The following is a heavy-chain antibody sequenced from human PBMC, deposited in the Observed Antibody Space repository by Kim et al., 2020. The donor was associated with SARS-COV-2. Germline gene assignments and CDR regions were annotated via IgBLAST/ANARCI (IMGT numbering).Heavy chain of an antibody. J-gene: IGHJ4*02. Sequence: SETLSLTCTVSGGSISSSSYYWGWIRQPPGKGLEWIGSIYYSGSTYYNPSLKSRVTISVDTSKNQFSLKLSSVTAADTAVYYCARVIEGMTGYARYYFDYWGQGTLVTVSS. CDR2: IYYSGST. CDR1: GGSISSSSYY. CDR3: ARVIEGMTGYARYYFDY. D-gene: IGHD3-9*01. V-gene: IGHV4-39*07.